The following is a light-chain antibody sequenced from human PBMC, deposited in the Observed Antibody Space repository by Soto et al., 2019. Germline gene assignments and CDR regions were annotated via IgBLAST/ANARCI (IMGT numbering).Light chain of an antibody. Sequence: DIQMTQSPSTLSASVGDGVTITCRASQSISSWLAWYQQKPGKAPKLLIYDASSLESGVPSRFSGSGSGTHFTLTISSLQPEDFAIYYCQQSHDTPPTFGQGTKVDI. CDR3: QQSHDTPPT. CDR1: QSISSW. CDR2: DAS. V-gene: IGKV1-5*01. J-gene: IGKJ1*01.